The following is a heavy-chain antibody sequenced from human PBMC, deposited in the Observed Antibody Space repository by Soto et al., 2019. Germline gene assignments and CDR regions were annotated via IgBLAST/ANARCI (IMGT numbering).Heavy chain of an antibody. Sequence: GGSLRLSCAASGFTFNHYGMHWVRQAPGKGLEWVAVISRDGSNKHYTDSVEGRFTISRDNSKNTLYLQMNSLRAEDTAVYYCAKDRPVKARSGSLSSWGQGPLVTVSS. V-gene: IGHV3-30*18. CDR2: ISRDGSNK. CDR3: AKDRPVKARSGSLSS. CDR1: GFTFNHYG. D-gene: IGHD1-26*01. J-gene: IGHJ5*02.